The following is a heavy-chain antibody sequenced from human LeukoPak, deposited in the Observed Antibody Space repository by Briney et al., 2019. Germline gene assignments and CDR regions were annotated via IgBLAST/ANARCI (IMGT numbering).Heavy chain of an antibody. Sequence: SGTLSLTCTVSGGSFSSYYWSWIRQPPGKGLEWIGYIYYSGSTNYNPSLKSRVTISVDTSKNQFSLKLSSVTAADTAVYYCARQSGYSYGKGFDYWGQGTLVTVSS. CDR2: IYYSGST. J-gene: IGHJ4*02. CDR3: ARQSGYSYGKGFDY. D-gene: IGHD5-18*01. CDR1: GGSFSSYY. V-gene: IGHV4-59*08.